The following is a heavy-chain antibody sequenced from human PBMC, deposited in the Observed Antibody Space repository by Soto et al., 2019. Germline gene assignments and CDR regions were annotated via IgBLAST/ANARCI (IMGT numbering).Heavy chain of an antibody. D-gene: IGHD3-10*01. Sequence: QVQLQQWGAGLLKPSETLSLTCAVYGESFSGYYLSWIRQPPGKGLEWIGEINHSGSTNYNPSLMSRVTISVDASKNQFSLEVNSVTAADTAVYYCARAPVYYGSGSYADYWGQGTLVTVSS. J-gene: IGHJ4*02. CDR2: INHSGST. CDR1: GESFSGYY. CDR3: ARAPVYYGSGSYADY. V-gene: IGHV4-34*01.